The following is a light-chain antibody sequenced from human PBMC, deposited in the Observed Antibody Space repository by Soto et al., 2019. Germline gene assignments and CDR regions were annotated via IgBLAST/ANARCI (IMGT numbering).Light chain of an antibody. CDR1: SSDIGGYNS. CDR3: SSYTSSSTFYV. V-gene: IGLV2-14*01. J-gene: IGLJ1*01. Sequence: QSALTQPASVSGSPGQSITISCTGTSSDIGGYNSVSWYQQHPGKAPKLMIYDVSNRPSGVSNRFSGSKSGNTASLTISGLQAEDEADYYCSSYTSSSTFYVFGTGTKLTVL. CDR2: DVS.